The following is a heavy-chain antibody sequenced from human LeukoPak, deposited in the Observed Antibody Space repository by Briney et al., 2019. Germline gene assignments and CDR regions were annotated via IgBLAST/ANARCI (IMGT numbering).Heavy chain of an antibody. V-gene: IGHV3-7*01. CDR1: GFTFSSYA. CDR2: IKQDGSEK. D-gene: IGHD1-26*01. J-gene: IGHJ4*02. Sequence: GGSLRLSCAASGFTFSSYAMSWVRQAPGKGLEWVANIKQDGSEKYYVDSVKGRFTISRDNAKNSLYLQMNSLRAEDTAVYYCARDGAYSGSYYSDYWGQGTLVTVSS. CDR3: ARDGAYSGSYYSDY.